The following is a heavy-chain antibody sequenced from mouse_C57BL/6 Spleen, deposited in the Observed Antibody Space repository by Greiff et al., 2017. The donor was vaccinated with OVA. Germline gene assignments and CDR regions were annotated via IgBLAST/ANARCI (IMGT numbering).Heavy chain of an antibody. CDR2: INPNNGGT. D-gene: IGHD1-1*01. CDR3: ARSRDYHGSSFFDY. Sequence: EVQLQQSGPELVKPGASVKISCKASGYTFTDYYMNWVKQSHGKSLEWIGDINPNNGGTSYNQKFKGKATVTVDKSSSTAYMELRSLTSEDSAVYYCARSRDYHGSSFFDYWGQGTTLTVSS. CDR1: GYTFTDYY. J-gene: IGHJ2*01. V-gene: IGHV1-26*01.